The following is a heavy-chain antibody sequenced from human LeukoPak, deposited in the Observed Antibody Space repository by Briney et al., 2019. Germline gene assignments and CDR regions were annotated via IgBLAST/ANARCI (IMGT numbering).Heavy chain of an antibody. CDR2: IYYSGST. Sequence: KPSGTLSLTCTVSGGSISSYYLSWIRQPPGKGLEWVGYIYYSGSTNYNPSLKSRVTISVDTSKNQFSLKLSSVTAADTAVYYCARYSGSPNWYYYYYMDVWGKGTTVTVSS. J-gene: IGHJ6*03. V-gene: IGHV4-59*01. CDR3: ARYSGSPNWYYYYYMDV. D-gene: IGHD1-26*01. CDR1: GGSISSYY.